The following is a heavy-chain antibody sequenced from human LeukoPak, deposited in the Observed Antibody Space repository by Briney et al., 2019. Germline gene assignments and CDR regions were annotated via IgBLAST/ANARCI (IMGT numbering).Heavy chain of an antibody. D-gene: IGHD3-16*01. Sequence: GGSLRLSCAASGFTFSSYWMNWVRQAPGKGLVWVSRIASDGSSTTYADSVKGRFSISRDNAKNSLYLQMSNLRAEDTAVYFCARGGGLDVWGQGATVTVSS. CDR1: GFTFSSYW. CDR2: IASDGSST. CDR3: ARGGGLDV. V-gene: IGHV3-74*01. J-gene: IGHJ6*02.